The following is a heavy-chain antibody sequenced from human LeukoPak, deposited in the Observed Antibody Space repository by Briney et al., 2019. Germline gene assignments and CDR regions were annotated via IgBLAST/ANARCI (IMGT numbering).Heavy chain of an antibody. CDR1: RFTFSSCA. Sequence: GGSLRLSCAASRFTFSSCAMSWVRQAPGKGLEWVSIITGSGGNTYYADSVKGRFTISRDNSKNTVYLQMNSLRAEDTAVYYCAKDYEDSGYDSFDYWGQGTLVTVSS. CDR2: ITGSGGNT. J-gene: IGHJ4*02. CDR3: AKDYEDSGYDSFDY. V-gene: IGHV3-23*01. D-gene: IGHD5-12*01.